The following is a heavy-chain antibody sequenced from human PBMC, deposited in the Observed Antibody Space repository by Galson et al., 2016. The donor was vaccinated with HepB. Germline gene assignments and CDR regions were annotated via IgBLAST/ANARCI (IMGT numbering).Heavy chain of an antibody. D-gene: IGHD2-2*01. CDR1: GYTFTDYSDYY. J-gene: IGHJ5*02. V-gene: IGHV1-46*01. CDR3: ARGNRVVVIPTTKFDP. CDR2: ITPNAGHT. Sequence: SVKVSCKASGYTFTDYSDYYLHWVRQVPGQGLEWMGMITPNAGHTKFAQRFQDRLSMARDPSTTTVYMELSSLTFEDTAVYYCARGNRVVVIPTTKFDPWGQGTLVTVSS.